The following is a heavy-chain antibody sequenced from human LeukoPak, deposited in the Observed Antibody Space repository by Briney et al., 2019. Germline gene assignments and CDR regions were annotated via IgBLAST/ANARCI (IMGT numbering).Heavy chain of an antibody. J-gene: IGHJ6*02. V-gene: IGHV3-48*03. CDR2: VSAGGGTT. CDR3: ARDRDYDGMDV. Sequence: GGSLRLSCAASGFDFFTYDMHRVRQAPGKGLQWVAYVSAGGGTTFYTDSVKGRFTISRDNAKNSLYLQMNSLRVEDTGVYYCARDRDYDGMDVWGQGTTVTVSS. CDR1: GFDFFTYD.